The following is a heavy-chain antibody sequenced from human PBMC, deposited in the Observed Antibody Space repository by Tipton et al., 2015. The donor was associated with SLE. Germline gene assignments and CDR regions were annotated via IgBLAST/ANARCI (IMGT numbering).Heavy chain of an antibody. V-gene: IGHV4-59*01. Sequence: TLSLTCAVYGGSFSGYYWSWIRQPPGKGLEWIGYIYYSGSTNYNPSLKSRVTISVDTSKNQFSLKLSSVTAADTAVYYCARGSVTGDDYWGQGTLVTVSS. CDR2: IYYSGST. J-gene: IGHJ4*02. CDR3: ARGSVTGDDY. CDR1: GGSFSGYY. D-gene: IGHD7-27*01.